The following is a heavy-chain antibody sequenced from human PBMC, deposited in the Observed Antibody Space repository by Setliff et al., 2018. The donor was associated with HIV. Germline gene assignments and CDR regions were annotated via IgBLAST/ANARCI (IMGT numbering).Heavy chain of an antibody. CDR3: ARYGPASVIWFGYLDY. V-gene: IGHV4-39*01. D-gene: IGHD3-10*01. J-gene: IGHJ4*02. Sequence: KPSETLSLTCTVSGDSISGNYYWAWIRQPPGKGLEWIATVSSGGSSKYNPSLWSRVTISVDTSKNQFYLKMDSVTAADTAFYYCARYGPASVIWFGYLDYWGPGMSVTVSS. CDR2: VSSGGSS. CDR1: GDSISGNYY.